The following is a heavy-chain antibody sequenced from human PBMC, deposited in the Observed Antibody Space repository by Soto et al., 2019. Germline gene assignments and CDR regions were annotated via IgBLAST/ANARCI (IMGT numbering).Heavy chain of an antibody. CDR2: IHHSGDT. CDR3: ARIDYGSGSDYNFDY. Sequence: QVQLQESGPGLVTPSGTLSVTCAGSSGSISSSYWWRWVRQPPGERLEWIGEIHHSGDTNYNPSLESRVTISVDKSKNQFSLRLSSVTAADTAVYYCARIDYGSGSDYNFDYWGQGTLVTVSS. D-gene: IGHD3-10*01. CDR1: SGSISSSYW. J-gene: IGHJ4*02. V-gene: IGHV4-4*02.